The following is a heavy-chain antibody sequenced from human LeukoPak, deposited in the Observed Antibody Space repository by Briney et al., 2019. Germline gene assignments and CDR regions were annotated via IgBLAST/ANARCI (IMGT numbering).Heavy chain of an antibody. V-gene: IGHV3-15*01. D-gene: IGHD2-2*01. Sequence: GGSLRLSCAASGFTFNNAWMSWVRQAPGKGLEWVGRIKSKTDGGTTDYGAPVKGRFTISRDDSKNTLYLQMNSLKTEDTAVYYCNIGPKVVPAARNFQHWGQGTLVTVSP. CDR3: NIGPKVVPAARNFQH. CDR1: GFTFNNAW. J-gene: IGHJ1*01. CDR2: IKSKTDGGTT.